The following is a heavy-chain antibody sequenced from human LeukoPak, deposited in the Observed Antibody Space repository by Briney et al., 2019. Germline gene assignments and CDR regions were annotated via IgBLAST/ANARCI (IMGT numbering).Heavy chain of an antibody. V-gene: IGHV4-59*01. CDR2: IFYSGST. CDR3: ARHECGGSCYPEDY. CDR1: GGSISNYY. D-gene: IGHD2-15*01. J-gene: IGHJ4*02. Sequence: SETLYLTCTVSGGSISNYYWSWIRQPPGKGLEGIGYIFYSGSTNYNPSLKSRVTISVDTSKNQFSLKLSAVTAADTAVYYCARHECGGSCYPEDYWGQGTLVTVSS.